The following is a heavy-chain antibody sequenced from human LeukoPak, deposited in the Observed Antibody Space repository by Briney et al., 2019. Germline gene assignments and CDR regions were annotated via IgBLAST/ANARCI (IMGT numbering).Heavy chain of an antibody. V-gene: IGHV1-18*01. J-gene: IGHJ4*02. CDR3: ARDHQSTGDY. Sequence: ASVKVSCKTSGYTFTSYGISWVRQAPGQGLQWMGWISVYNGNTNYAQKLQGRVTMTTDTSTSTAYMELRSLRSDDTAVYYCARDHQSTGDYWGQGTLVTVSS. D-gene: IGHD5/OR15-5a*01. CDR1: GYTFTSYG. CDR2: ISVYNGNT.